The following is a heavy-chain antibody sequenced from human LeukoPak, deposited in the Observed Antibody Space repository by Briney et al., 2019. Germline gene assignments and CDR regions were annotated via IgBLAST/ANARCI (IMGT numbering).Heavy chain of an antibody. D-gene: IGHD5-24*01. J-gene: IGHJ4*02. CDR3: ARVRWVEMATNFDY. CDR1: GFTSSSYW. CDR2: IKQDGSEK. Sequence: GGSLRLSCAASGFTSSSYWMSWVRQAPGKGLEWVANIKQDGSEKYYVDSVKGRFTISRDNAKNSLYLQMNSLRAEDTAVYYCARVRWVEMATNFDYWGQGTLVTVSS. V-gene: IGHV3-7*01.